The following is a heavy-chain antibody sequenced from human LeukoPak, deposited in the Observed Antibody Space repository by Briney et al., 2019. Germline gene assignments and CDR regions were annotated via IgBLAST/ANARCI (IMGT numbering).Heavy chain of an antibody. Sequence: GGSLRLSCAASGFTVCSSYMSWVRQAPGKGLEWVSVIYSGGSTYYADSVKSRFTISRDNSKNTLYLQMNSLRAEDTAVYYCARDMGSSGPQWGFDYWGQGTLVTVSS. D-gene: IGHD6-19*01. CDR3: ARDMGSSGPQWGFDY. J-gene: IGHJ4*02. CDR1: GFTVCSSY. V-gene: IGHV3-53*01. CDR2: IYSGGST.